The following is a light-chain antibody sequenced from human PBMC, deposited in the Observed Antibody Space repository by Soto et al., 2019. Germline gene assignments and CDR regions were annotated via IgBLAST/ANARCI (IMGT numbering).Light chain of an antibody. J-gene: IGKJ1*01. CDR1: QSVISNY. CDR3: QQYGSSPPT. CDR2: GAS. Sequence: EIGLTQSPGTLSLSPGERATLSCRASQSVISNYLAWYQRKPGQAPRLLIYGASSRATGIPNRFSGSGSGTDFTLTITRLEPEDFAVYYCQQYGSSPPTFGQGTKVEIK. V-gene: IGKV3-20*01.